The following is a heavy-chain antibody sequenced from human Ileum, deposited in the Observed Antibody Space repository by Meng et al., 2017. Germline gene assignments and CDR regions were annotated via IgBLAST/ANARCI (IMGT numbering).Heavy chain of an antibody. CDR3: AREFYVDTAMVIDS. CDR1: GDSLTSVNTQ. J-gene: IGHJ4*02. D-gene: IGHD5-18*01. Sequence: QVQLQDSGPGLVKPSQTLSLTCTVSGDSLTSVNTQWSWIRQSPGKGPEYIGYIYYDGNTYYNPSLKSRLIISIDTSRNEFSLRLNSVTAADTAVYYCAREFYVDTAMVIDSWGQGTLVTVSS. CDR2: IYYDGNT. V-gene: IGHV4-30-4*01.